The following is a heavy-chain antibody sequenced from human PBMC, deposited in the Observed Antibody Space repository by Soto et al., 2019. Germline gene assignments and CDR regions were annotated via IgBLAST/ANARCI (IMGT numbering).Heavy chain of an antibody. J-gene: IGHJ6*02. CDR3: VRQGIDYLHGLVDV. Sequence: QVQLQQSGPRLVKPSETLSLTCTVSSGPDRSHNWGWIRQPPGRGLEWIGYVYYTGDTAYNPSLRGRVFISADTSTNDISLTLSSVTAADTAVYYCVRQGIDYLHGLVDVWGQGTTVSVSS. CDR2: VYYTGDT. CDR1: SGPDRSHN. V-gene: IGHV4-59*08. D-gene: IGHD4-17*01.